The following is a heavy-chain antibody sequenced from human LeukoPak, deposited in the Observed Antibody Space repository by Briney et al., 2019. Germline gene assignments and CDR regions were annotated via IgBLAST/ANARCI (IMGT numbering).Heavy chain of an antibody. D-gene: IGHD1-26*01. CDR1: GFTFGSYE. J-gene: IGHJ3*02. Sequence: GGSLRLSCAASGFTFGSYEMNWVRQAPGKGLEWVSYISSSGSTIYYADSVKGRFTISRDNAKNSLYLQMNSLRVEDTALYSCAKDRVGGSPHNAFDIWGQGTMVTVSS. CDR2: ISSSGSTI. CDR3: AKDRVGGSPHNAFDI. V-gene: IGHV3-48*03.